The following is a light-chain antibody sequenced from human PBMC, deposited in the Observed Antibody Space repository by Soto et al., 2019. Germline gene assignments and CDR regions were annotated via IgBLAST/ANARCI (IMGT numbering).Light chain of an antibody. CDR2: DVS. J-gene: IGLJ1*01. Sequence: QSALTQPASVSGSPGQSITIVCTGTSSDVGGYNYVSWYQQHPGKAPKLMIYDVSNRPSGVSNRFSGSKSGHTASLTISGLQAEDEADYYSSSYTSSSTVFGTGTKVTVL. CDR3: SSYTSSSTV. V-gene: IGLV2-14*01. CDR1: SSDVGGYNY.